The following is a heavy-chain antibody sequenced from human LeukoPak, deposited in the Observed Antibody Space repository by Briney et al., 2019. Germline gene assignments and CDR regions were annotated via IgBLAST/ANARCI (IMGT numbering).Heavy chain of an antibody. V-gene: IGHV3-49*04. Sequence: GGSLRLSCTASGFTFGGYAMSWVRQAPGKGLEWVGFIRSNAYGGTTEYAASVQGRFTSSRADSKSIAYLQRNSLKTEDTAVYYCTRNPHCRSPSYYPDYWGQGTLVTVSS. CDR1: GFTFGGYA. CDR2: IRSNAYGGTT. CDR3: TRNPHCRSPSYYPDY. D-gene: IGHD2-2*01. J-gene: IGHJ4*02.